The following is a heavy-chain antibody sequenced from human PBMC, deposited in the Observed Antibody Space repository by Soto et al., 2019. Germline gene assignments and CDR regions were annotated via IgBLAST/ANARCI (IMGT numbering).Heavy chain of an antibody. D-gene: IGHD2-2*01. V-gene: IGHV3-7*01. CDR2: IKQDGSEK. CDR3: ARDIGYCSSTSCFYYYYYYMDV. Sequence: EVQLVESGGGLVQPGGSLRLSCAASGFTFSSYWMSWVRQAPGKGLEWVANIKQDGSEKYYVDSVKGRFTISRDNAKNSLYLQMNSLSAEDTAVYYCARDIGYCSSTSCFYYYYYYMDVWGKGTTVTVSS. CDR1: GFTFSSYW. J-gene: IGHJ6*03.